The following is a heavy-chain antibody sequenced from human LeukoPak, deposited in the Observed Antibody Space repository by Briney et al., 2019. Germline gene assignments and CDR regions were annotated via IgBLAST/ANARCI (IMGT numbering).Heavy chain of an antibody. J-gene: IGHJ4*02. Sequence: PGGSLRLSCAASGFTFSSYSMNWVRQAPGKGLEWVSSISSSSSYIYYADSVKGRFTISKDNAKNSLYLQRNSLRAEDTAVYYCARGRAGYYFAYWGQGTLVTVSS. CDR1: GFTFSSYS. D-gene: IGHD1-14*01. CDR2: ISSSSSYI. V-gene: IGHV3-21*01. CDR3: ARGRAGYYFAY.